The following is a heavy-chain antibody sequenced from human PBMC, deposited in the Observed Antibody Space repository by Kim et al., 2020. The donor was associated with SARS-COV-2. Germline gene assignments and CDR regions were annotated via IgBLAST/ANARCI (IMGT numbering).Heavy chain of an antibody. CDR2: IYYSGYT. D-gene: IGHD6-19*01. CDR3: ARHVISVAFPLDP. CDR1: GDSIYRSNYY. J-gene: IGHJ5*02. V-gene: IGHV4-39*01. Sequence: SETLSLTCTVSGDSIYRSNYYWAWIRQPPGEGLEFIGTIYYSGYTLYNPSLKTRVTLSVYTSNNQFSLKLNSVTATDTAVYDWARHVISVAFPLDPWGKG.